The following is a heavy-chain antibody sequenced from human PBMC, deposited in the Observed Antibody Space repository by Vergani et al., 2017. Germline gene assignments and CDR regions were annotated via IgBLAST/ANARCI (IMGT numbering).Heavy chain of an antibody. D-gene: IGHD2-15*01. CDR2: IYPGDSDT. J-gene: IGHJ6*02. CDR3: ARHRGWGLVVVAATPWYYYYGMDV. Sequence: EVQLVQSGAEVKKPGESLKISCKGSGHSFTSYWIGWVRQMPGKGLEWMGIIYPGDSDTRYSPSFQGQVTISADKSISTAYLQWSSLKASDTAMYYCARHRGWGLVVVAATPWYYYYGMDVWGQGTTVTVSS. CDR1: GHSFTSYW. V-gene: IGHV5-51*01.